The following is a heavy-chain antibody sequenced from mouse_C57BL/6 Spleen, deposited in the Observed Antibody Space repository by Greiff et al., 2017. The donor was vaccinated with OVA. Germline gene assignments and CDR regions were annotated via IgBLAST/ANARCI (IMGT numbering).Heavy chain of an antibody. J-gene: IGHJ3*01. V-gene: IGHV1-82*01. CDR1: GYAFSSSW. CDR3: AREDYYGYDGFAY. CDR2: IYPGDGDT. Sequence: QVQLQQSGPELVKPGASVKISCKASGYAFSSSWMNWVKQRPGKGLEWIGRIYPGDGDTNYNGKFKGKATLTADKSSSTAYMQLSSLTSEDSAVYFCAREDYYGYDGFAYWGQGTLVTVSA. D-gene: IGHD2-2*01.